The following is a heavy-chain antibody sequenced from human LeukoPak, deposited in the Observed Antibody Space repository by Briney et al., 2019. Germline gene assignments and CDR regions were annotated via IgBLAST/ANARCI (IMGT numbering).Heavy chain of an antibody. CDR2: INPNSGGT. V-gene: IGHV1-2*02. CDR3: ARDWSPDRGYYDSSGYYSNNDY. Sequence: GASVKVSCKASGYTFTGYYMHWVRQAPGQGLEWMGWINPNSGGTNYAQKFQGRVTMTRDTSISTAYVELSRLRSDDTAVYYCARDWSPDRGYYDSSGYYSNNDYWGQGTLVTVSS. D-gene: IGHD3-22*01. J-gene: IGHJ4*02. CDR1: GYTFTGYY.